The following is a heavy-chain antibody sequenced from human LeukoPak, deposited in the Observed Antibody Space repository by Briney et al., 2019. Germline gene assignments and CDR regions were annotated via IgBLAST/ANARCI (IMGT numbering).Heavy chain of an antibody. J-gene: IGHJ6*03. CDR2: IRSKANSYAT. CDR3: TRLARGIAAAGTYYYYMDV. V-gene: IGHV3-73*01. D-gene: IGHD6-13*01. Sequence: PGGSLRLSCAASGFTFSGSAMHWVRQASGKGLEWVGRIRSKANSYATAYAASVKGRFTISRDDSKNTAYLQMNSLKTEDTAVYYCTRLARGIAAAGTYYYYMDVWGKGTTVTVSS. CDR1: GFTFSGSA.